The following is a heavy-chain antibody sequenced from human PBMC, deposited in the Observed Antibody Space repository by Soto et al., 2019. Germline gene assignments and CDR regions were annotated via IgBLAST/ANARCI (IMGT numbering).Heavy chain of an antibody. CDR2: ISGTSDSI. CDR3: ARVAVITAAGTSDY. J-gene: IGHJ4*02. Sequence: GGSLRLSCAASGFTFSDYYMSWIRQVPGKGLEWVAYISGTSDSIPYADSVKGRFTISRDNAKNSLYLQMNSLRAEDTAVYYCARVAVITAAGTSDYWGQGTLVTVSS. D-gene: IGHD6-13*01. V-gene: IGHV3-11*06. CDR1: GFTFSDYY.